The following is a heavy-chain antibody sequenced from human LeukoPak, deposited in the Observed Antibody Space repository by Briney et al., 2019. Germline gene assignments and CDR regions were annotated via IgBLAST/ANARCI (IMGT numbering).Heavy chain of an antibody. CDR2: INNSGST. Sequence: PSETLSLTCAVYGGSFSGYHWSWIRQPPGKGLEWIGEINNSGSTKYNPSLKSRVTISVHTSKNQFSLKLSSVTAADTAVYYCARDGYYYDSSGYYEKMYYFDYWGQGTLVTVSS. V-gene: IGHV4-34*01. D-gene: IGHD3-22*01. CDR3: ARDGYYYDSSGYYEKMYYFDY. J-gene: IGHJ4*02. CDR1: GGSFSGYH.